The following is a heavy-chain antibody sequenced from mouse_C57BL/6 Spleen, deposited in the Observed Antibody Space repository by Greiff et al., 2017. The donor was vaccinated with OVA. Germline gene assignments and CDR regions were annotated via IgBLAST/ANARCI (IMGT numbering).Heavy chain of an antibody. V-gene: IGHV1-22*01. J-gene: IGHJ2*01. CDR1: GYTFTDYN. Sequence: EVQLQQSGPELVKPGASVKMSCKASGYTFTDYNMHWVKQSHGKSLEWIGYINPNNGGTSYNPKFKGKATLTVNKSSSTAYMKRRSLTSEDSAFYSSEIEEAYYGSSGFDYWGQGTTLTVSS. CDR3: EIEEAYYGSSGFDY. CDR2: INPNNGGT. D-gene: IGHD1-1*01.